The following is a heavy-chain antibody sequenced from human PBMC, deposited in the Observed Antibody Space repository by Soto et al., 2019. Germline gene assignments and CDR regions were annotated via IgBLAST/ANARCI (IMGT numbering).Heavy chain of an antibody. CDR2: INTNTGNP. CDR3: ARDEAPYRSGWWGGYYYYYYGMDV. D-gene: IGHD6-19*01. V-gene: IGHV7-4-1*01. Sequence: ASVKVSCKASGYTFTSYAMNWVRQAPGQGLEWMGWINTNTGNPTYAQGFTGRFVFSLDTSVSTAYLQICSLKAEDTAVYYCARDEAPYRSGWWGGYYYYYYGMDVWGQGTRVTVSS. J-gene: IGHJ6*02. CDR1: GYTFTSYA.